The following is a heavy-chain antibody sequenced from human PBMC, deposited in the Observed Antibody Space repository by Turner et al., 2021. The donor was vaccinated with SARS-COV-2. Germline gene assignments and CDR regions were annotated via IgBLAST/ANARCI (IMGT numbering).Heavy chain of an antibody. CDR2: ISYDGSNK. D-gene: IGHD2-21*02. V-gene: IGHV3-30-3*01. J-gene: IGHJ6*02. CDR1: GSTVRSDA. CDR3: ARDHWGNVVVVTANHYYYGMDV. Sequence: QVQLAESGGGVAQPGRSLRISWRASGSTVRSDAMHWVRPAPGKGLEWVAVISYDGSNKYYADSVKGRFTISRDNSKNTRYLQMNSLRAEDSAVYYCARDHWGNVVVVTANHYYYGMDVWGQGTTVTVSS.